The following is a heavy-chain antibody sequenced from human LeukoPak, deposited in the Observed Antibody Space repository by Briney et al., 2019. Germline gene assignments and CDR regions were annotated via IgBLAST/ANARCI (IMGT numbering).Heavy chain of an antibody. Sequence: SETLSLTCTVSGGSISSYYWSWIRQPPGKGLEWIGYIYYSGSTNYNPSLKSRVTISVDTSKNQFSLKLSSVTAADTAVYYCARDAGVGDSSGFDYWGQGTLVTVSS. CDR3: ARDAGVGDSSGFDY. V-gene: IGHV4-59*01. D-gene: IGHD3-22*01. J-gene: IGHJ4*02. CDR2: IYYSGST. CDR1: GGSISSYY.